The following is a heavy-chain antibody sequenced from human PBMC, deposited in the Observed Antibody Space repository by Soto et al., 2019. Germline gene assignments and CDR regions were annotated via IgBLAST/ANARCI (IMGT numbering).Heavy chain of an antibody. CDR1: GGTFSSYA. J-gene: IGHJ6*02. CDR2: IIPIFGTA. V-gene: IGHV1-69*06. D-gene: IGHD3-3*01. CDR3: AIVLRFLEWSYYGMDV. Sequence: ASVKVSCKASGGTFSSYAISWVRQAPGQGLEWMGGIIPIFGTANYAQKYQGRVTITADKSTSTAYMELSSLRSEDTAVYYCAIVLRFLEWSYYGMDVWGQGTTVTVSS.